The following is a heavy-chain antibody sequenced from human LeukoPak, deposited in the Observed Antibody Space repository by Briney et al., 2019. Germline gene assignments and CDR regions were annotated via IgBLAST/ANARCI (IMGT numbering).Heavy chain of an antibody. J-gene: IGHJ4*02. Sequence: ASVKVSCKASGYTFTGYGLSWVRQAPGQGLEWMGWISGYTGDTNYARKVQGRVTMTTDTSTSTAYMELRSLRSDDTAVYYCARAGVVPAADFDYWGQGTLVTVSS. V-gene: IGHV1-18*01. D-gene: IGHD2-2*01. CDR3: ARAGVVPAADFDY. CDR2: ISGYTGDT. CDR1: GYTFTGYG.